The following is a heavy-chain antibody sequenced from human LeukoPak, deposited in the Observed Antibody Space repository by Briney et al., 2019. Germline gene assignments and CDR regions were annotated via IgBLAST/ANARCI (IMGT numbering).Heavy chain of an antibody. J-gene: IGHJ4*02. V-gene: IGHV3-33*08. Sequence: GGSLRLSCAAPGXTFSSYGMHWVRQAPGKGLEWVAVIWYDGSNKYYADSVKGRFTISRDNSKNTLYLQMNSLRAEDTAVYYCARDRGGGWYVPDYWGQGTLVTVSS. D-gene: IGHD6-19*01. CDR3: ARDRGGGWYVPDY. CDR1: GXTFSSYG. CDR2: IWYDGSNK.